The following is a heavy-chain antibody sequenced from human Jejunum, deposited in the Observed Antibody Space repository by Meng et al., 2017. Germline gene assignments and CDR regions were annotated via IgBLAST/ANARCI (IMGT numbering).Heavy chain of an antibody. D-gene: IGHD4-17*01. CDR2: ISYDGSNL. CDR1: GFTFSSYA. CDR3: ARAPDYGDFKYYFDY. V-gene: IGHV3-30*01. J-gene: IGHJ4*02. Sequence: GESLKISCEASGFTFSSYAMHWVRQAPGKGLEWVAVISYDGSNLYYGDSVKGRFTISRDNSRNTLYLQMNSLRPEDTAVFYCARAPDYGDFKYYFDYWGQGNLVTVSS.